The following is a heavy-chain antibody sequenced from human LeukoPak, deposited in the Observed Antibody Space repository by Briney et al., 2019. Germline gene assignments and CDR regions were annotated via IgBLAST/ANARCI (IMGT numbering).Heavy chain of an antibody. V-gene: IGHV4-39*07. J-gene: IGHJ4*02. Sequence: SETLSLTCTVSGGSISSGSYYWGWIRQPPGKGLEWIGSIYYSGSTYYNPSLKSRVTISVDTSKNQFSLKLSSVTAADTAVYYCAGLAPVQVWRVLDYWGQGTLVTVSS. D-gene: IGHD1-1*01. CDR1: GGSISSGSYY. CDR3: AGLAPVQVWRVLDY. CDR2: IYYSGST.